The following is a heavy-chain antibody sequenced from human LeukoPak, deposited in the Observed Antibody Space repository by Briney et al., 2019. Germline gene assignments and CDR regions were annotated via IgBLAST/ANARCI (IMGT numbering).Heavy chain of an antibody. J-gene: IGHJ4*02. CDR3: AREVYYYDTRHFDY. D-gene: IGHD3-22*01. Sequence: ASVKVSCKASGYTFTSYGISWVRQAPGQGLKWMGWFSAYNGNTNYAQKLQGRVTMTTDTSTSTAYMELRSLRSDDTAVYYCAREVYYYDTRHFDYWGQGTLVTVSS. V-gene: IGHV1-18*01. CDR1: GYTFTSYG. CDR2: FSAYNGNT.